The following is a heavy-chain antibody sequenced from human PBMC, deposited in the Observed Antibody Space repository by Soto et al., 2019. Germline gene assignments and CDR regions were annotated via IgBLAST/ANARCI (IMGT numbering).Heavy chain of an antibody. CDR1: GFTFSDYY. CDR3: ARGSQYTSSSHVDY. J-gene: IGHJ4*02. CDR2: ITATGTFT. V-gene: IGHV3-11*06. D-gene: IGHD6-6*01. Sequence: GGSLRLSCEASGFTFSDYYMNWIRQTPGMGLEWLSYITATGTFTNYGDSVKGRFTVSRDNAKNSLYLQMNSLRAEDTGVYYCARGSQYTSSSHVDYWGQGTLVTVSS.